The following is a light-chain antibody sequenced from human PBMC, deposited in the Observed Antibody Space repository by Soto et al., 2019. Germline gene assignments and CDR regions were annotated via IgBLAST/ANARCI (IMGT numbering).Light chain of an antibody. Sequence: EVVMTQSPATLSVSPGERATLYCRASQSVSSDLAWYQHKPGQAPRLLIYGASSRATGIPVRFSGSGSGTEFTLTISSLQSEDVAVYYCQHYKNRPLTFGGGTKVEIK. J-gene: IGKJ4*01. V-gene: IGKV3-15*01. CDR2: GAS. CDR3: QHYKNRPLT. CDR1: QSVSSD.